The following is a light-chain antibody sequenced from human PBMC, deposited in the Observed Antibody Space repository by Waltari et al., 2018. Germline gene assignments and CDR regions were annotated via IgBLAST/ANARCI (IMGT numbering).Light chain of an antibody. CDR3: QAWDSSTVV. CDR1: KLGDKY. J-gene: IGLJ2*01. Sequence: SYELTQPPSVSVSPGPTASLTCSGDKLGDKYACWYQQKPGQSPVLVIYQDSKRPSGTPERFSGSNSGNTATLTISGTQAMDEADYYCQAWDSSTVVFGGGTKLTVL. CDR2: QDS. V-gene: IGLV3-1*01.